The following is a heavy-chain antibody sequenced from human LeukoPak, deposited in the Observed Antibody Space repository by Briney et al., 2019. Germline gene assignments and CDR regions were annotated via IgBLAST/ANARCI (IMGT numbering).Heavy chain of an antibody. D-gene: IGHD2-2*01. CDR3: ARSRRYCSSTSCYRYYYGMDV. J-gene: IGHJ6*02. V-gene: IGHV1-46*01. CDR2: INPSGGST. CDR1: GYTFTSYY. Sequence: GASVKVSCKASGYTFTSYYMHWVRQAPGQGLEWMGIINPSGGSTSYAQKFQGRVTMTRDTSTSTVYMELSSLRSEDTAVYYCARSRRYCSSTSCYRYYYGMDVWGQGTTVTVYS.